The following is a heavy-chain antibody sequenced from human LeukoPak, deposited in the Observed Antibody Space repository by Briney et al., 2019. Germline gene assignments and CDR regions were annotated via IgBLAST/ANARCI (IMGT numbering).Heavy chain of an antibody. Sequence: GGSLRLSCAASGFTFDDYAMHWVRQAPGKGLEWVSGISWNSGSIGYADSVKGRFTISRDNAKNSLYLQMNSPRAEDTALYYCAKVAAILTGFDYWGQGTRVTVSS. D-gene: IGHD3-9*01. V-gene: IGHV3-9*01. CDR2: ISWNSGSI. CDR3: AKVAAILTGFDY. J-gene: IGHJ4*02. CDR1: GFTFDDYA.